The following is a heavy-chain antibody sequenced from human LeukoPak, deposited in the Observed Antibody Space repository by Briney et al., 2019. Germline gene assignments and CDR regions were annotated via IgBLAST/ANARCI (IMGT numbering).Heavy chain of an antibody. CDR1: GGSISSYY. J-gene: IGHJ2*01. Sequence: SETLSLTCTVPGGSISSYYWSWIRQPPGKGLEWIGYIFYSGGTNYNPSLKSRVTMSVDTSKTQFSLKLSSVTAADTAVYYCARTAGYSGYNHNWYFDLWGRGTLVTVSS. V-gene: IGHV4-59*12. CDR2: IFYSGGT. D-gene: IGHD5-12*01. CDR3: ARTAGYSGYNHNWYFDL.